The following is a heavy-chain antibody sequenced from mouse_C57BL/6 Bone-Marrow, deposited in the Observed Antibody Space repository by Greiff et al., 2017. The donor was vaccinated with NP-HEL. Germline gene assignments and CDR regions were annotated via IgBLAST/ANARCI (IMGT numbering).Heavy chain of an antibody. J-gene: IGHJ3*01. Sequence: VKLMESGAELARPGASVKLSCKASGYTFTSYGISWVKQRTGQGLEWIGEIYPRSGNTYYNEKFKGKATLTADKSSSTAYMELRSLTSEDSAVYFCARYGYYGYWGQGTLVTVSA. V-gene: IGHV1-81*01. CDR2: IYPRSGNT. D-gene: IGHD2-3*01. CDR1: GYTFTSYG. CDR3: ARYGYYGY.